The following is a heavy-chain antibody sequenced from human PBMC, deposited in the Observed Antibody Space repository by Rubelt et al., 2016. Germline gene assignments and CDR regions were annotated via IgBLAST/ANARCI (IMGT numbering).Heavy chain of an antibody. D-gene: IGHD5-18*01. J-gene: IGHJ4*02. CDR1: GYTFTDYY. CDR2: VNPNSGGT. CDR3: ARESRGYSSDLDY. V-gene: IGHV1-2*06. Sequence: QVQLVQSGAEVKKPGASVKVSCKASGYTFTDYYIHWVRQAPGRGLEWMGRVNPNSGGTNYAQKFQGRVTMTRGTSINTAYMELSRLRSDDTAVYFCARESRGYSSDLDYWGQGTLVTVSS.